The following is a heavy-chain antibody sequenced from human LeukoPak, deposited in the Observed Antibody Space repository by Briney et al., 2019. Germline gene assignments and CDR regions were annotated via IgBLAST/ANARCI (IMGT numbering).Heavy chain of an antibody. CDR2: IKQDGSEK. D-gene: IGHD3-10*01. CDR1: GFTFSSYW. Sequence: GWSLRLSCAASGFTFSSYWMSWVRQAPGKGLEWVANIKQDGSEKYYVDSVKGRFTISRDNAKNSLYLQMSSLRAEDTAVYYCARAGRHYYYGSGSYVDYWGQGTLVTVSS. CDR3: ARAGRHYYYGSGSYVDY. V-gene: IGHV3-7*01. J-gene: IGHJ4*02.